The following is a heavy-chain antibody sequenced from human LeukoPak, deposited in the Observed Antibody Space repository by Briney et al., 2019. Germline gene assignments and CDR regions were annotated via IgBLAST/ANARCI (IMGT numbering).Heavy chain of an antibody. V-gene: IGHV1-69*04. CDR3: ASRYYDSSGYYRRDAFDI. CDR2: IIPILGIA. Sequence: GASVKVSFKASGGTFISYAISWVRQAPGQGSEWMGRIIPILGIANYAQKFQGRVTITADKSTSTAYMELSGLRSEDTAVYYCASRYYDSSGYYRRDAFDIWGQGTMVTVSS. J-gene: IGHJ3*02. CDR1: GGTFISYA. D-gene: IGHD3-22*01.